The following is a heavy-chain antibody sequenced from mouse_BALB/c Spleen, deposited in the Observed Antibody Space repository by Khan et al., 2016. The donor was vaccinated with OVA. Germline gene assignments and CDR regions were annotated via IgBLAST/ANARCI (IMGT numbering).Heavy chain of an antibody. CDR1: GFTFSSYG. V-gene: IGHV5-6*01. J-gene: IGHJ3*01. CDR3: ASNLTGSFAY. D-gene: IGHD4-1*01. CDR2: ISSGGDYT. Sequence: EVELVESGGDLVKPGGSLKLSCAASGFTFSSYGMSWVRQTPDKRLEWVATISSGGDYTYYPDSVKGRFTISRANAKNTLYLQMSSLKAEDTARYYCASNLTGSFAYWGQGTLVTVSA.